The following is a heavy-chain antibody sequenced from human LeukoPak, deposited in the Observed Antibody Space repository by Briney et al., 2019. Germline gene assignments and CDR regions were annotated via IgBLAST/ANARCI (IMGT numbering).Heavy chain of an antibody. CDR1: GYTFTGYD. CDR2: MNPSTGDT. J-gene: IGHJ4*02. Sequence: GASVKVSCKASGYTFTGYDINWVQQAIGQGLEWMGWMNPSTGDTGYAQKFQGRVTMTRNTSVDTAFMELSGLGSEDTAVYYCTRGSLSGSSRDYWGQGTLVTVSS. V-gene: IGHV1-8*01. D-gene: IGHD1-26*01. CDR3: TRGSLSGSSRDY.